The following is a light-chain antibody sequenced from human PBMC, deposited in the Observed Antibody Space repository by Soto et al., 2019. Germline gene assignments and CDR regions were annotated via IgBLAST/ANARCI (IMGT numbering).Light chain of an antibody. J-gene: IGKJ1*01. CDR1: QSVGSN. V-gene: IGKV3-15*01. Sequence: EIVMTQSPATLSVSPGERATLSCRASQSVGSNLAWYQQKPGQAPRLLIYGASTRATGIPARVSGSGSGTEFTLTIGSLQAEDFAIYLCQQHINWPPDSTFGQGTKVEIK. CDR3: QQHINWPPDST. CDR2: GAS.